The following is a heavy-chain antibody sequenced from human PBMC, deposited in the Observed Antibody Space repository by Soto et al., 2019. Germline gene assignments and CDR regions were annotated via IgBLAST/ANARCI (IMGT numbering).Heavy chain of an antibody. CDR1: GYTFTSYD. V-gene: IGHV1-8*01. Sequence: ASVKVSCKASGYTFTSYDINWVRQATGQGLEWMGWMNPNSGNTGYAQKFQGRVTMTRNTSISTAYMELSSLRSEDTAVYYCARGFSDCSSTSCSLYDYIWGGYRPPDLAFDIWGQGTMVTVSS. CDR3: ARGFSDCSSTSCSLYDYIWGGYRPPDLAFDI. D-gene: IGHD2-2*01. CDR2: MNPNSGNT. J-gene: IGHJ3*02.